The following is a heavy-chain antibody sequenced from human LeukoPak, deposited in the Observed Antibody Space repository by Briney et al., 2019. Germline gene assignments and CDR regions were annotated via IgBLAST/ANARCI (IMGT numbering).Heavy chain of an antibody. V-gene: IGHV4-61*02. CDR3: ARGLWFGDENPPYFDY. CDR2: IYTSGTI. D-gene: IGHD3-10*01. CDR1: GGSISSSNYY. Sequence: SQTPSLTCTVSGGSISSSNYYWSWIRQPAGKGLEWIGRIYTSGTINYNPSLKSRVTISIDTSKNQFSLKLSSVTAADTAVYYCARGLWFGDENPPYFDYWGQGTLVTVSS. J-gene: IGHJ4*02.